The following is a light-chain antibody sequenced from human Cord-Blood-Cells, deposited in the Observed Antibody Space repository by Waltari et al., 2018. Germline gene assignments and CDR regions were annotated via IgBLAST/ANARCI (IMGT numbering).Light chain of an antibody. CDR2: KAS. CDR3: QQYNSYWT. V-gene: IGKV1-5*03. J-gene: IGKJ1*01. Sequence: DIQMSQSPSTLSASVGDRVTITCRASQSISSWLAGYQQKPGKAPMLLIYKASRLESGAPSRFSGSGSGTEFTLTISSLQPDDFATYYCQQYNSYWTFGQGTKVEIK. CDR1: QSISSW.